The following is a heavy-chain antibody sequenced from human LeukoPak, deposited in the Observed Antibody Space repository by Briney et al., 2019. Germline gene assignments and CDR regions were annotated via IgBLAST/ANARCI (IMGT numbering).Heavy chain of an antibody. Sequence: GGSLRLSCAASGFTFSSYSMNWVRQAPGKGLEWVSSISSSSSYIYYADSVKGRFTISRDNAKNLLYLQMNSLRAEDTAVYYCARDPSLVPYYFDYWGQGTLVTVSS. CDR2: ISSSSSYI. J-gene: IGHJ4*02. CDR3: ARDPSLVPYYFDY. V-gene: IGHV3-21*01. CDR1: GFTFSSYS.